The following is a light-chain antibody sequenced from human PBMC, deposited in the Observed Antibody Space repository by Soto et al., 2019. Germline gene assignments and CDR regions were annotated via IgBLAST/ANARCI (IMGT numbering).Light chain of an antibody. CDR3: QQLFDSPIT. J-gene: IGKJ5*01. CDR2: AAS. Sequence: MRMTPSPRPRPAYVGHRVTMTCRASQVISTSLAWYQVKPGKAPKLLIYAASTLESGVPSRFSATVSGTEFSLTITSLQPEDFATYYCQQLFDSPITFGEGTQLEIK. V-gene: IGKV1-9*01. CDR1: QVISTS.